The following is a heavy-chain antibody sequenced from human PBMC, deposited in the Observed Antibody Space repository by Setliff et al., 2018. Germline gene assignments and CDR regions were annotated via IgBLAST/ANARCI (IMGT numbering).Heavy chain of an antibody. J-gene: IGHJ6*03. V-gene: IGHV1-69*05. CDR1: GGKYA. CDR3: ARERGDIVSTTSYYYYMDV. Sequence: GASVKVSCKGSGGKYAVGWVRQAPGQGLEWMGGIIPVYGKPNYAQKLQGRVTITTDESTSTAYMEMSSLRSEDTAVYYCARERGDIVSTTSYYYYMDVWGKGTTVTVSS. D-gene: IGHD5-12*01. CDR2: IIPVYGKP.